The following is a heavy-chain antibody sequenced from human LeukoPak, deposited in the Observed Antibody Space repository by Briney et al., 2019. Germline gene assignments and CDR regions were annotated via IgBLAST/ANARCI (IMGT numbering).Heavy chain of an antibody. CDR3: ARDLGAPYAFDI. D-gene: IGHD1-26*01. CDR1: SGSISSGSYY. CDR2: IYTSGST. Sequence: SQTLSLTCTVSSGSISSGSYYWCWIRQPAGKGLEWIGRIYTSGSTNYNPSLKSRVTISVDTSKNQFSLKLSSVTAADTAVYYCARDLGAPYAFDIWGQGTMVTVSS. V-gene: IGHV4-61*02. J-gene: IGHJ3*02.